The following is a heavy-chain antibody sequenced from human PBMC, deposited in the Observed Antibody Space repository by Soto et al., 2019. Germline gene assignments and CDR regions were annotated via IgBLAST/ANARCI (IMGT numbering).Heavy chain of an antibody. CDR2: ISGSGGST. CDR3: APKSYDFWSGYFGMDV. J-gene: IGHJ6*02. D-gene: IGHD3-3*01. CDR1: GSTFSSYA. V-gene: IGHV3-23*01. Sequence: GGSLRPSCAASGSTFSSYAMSWVRQAPGKGLEWVSAISGSGGSTYYADSVKGRFTISRDNSKNTLYLQMNSLRAEDTAVYYCAPKSYDFWSGYFGMDVWGQGTTVTVSS.